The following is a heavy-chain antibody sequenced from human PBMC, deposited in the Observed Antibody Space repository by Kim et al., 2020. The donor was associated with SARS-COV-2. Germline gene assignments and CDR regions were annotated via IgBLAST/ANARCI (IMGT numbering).Heavy chain of an antibody. J-gene: IGHJ6*02. CDR2: ISYDGSNK. D-gene: IGHD6-13*01. CDR1: GFTFSSYA. V-gene: IGHV3-30*04. Sequence: GGSLRLSCAASGFTFSSYAMHWVRQAPGKGLEWVAVISYDGSNKYYADSVKGRFTISRDNSKNTLYLQMNSLRAEDTAVYYCAREDRLKHLIAAAVYGMDVWGQGTTVTVSS. CDR3: AREDRLKHLIAAAVYGMDV.